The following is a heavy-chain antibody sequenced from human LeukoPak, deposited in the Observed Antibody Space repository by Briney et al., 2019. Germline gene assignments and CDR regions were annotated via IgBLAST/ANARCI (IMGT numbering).Heavy chain of an antibody. Sequence: SETLSLTCTVSGGSINSYYWSWIRQSPGKGLEWIGYIYYSGSTNYNPSLKSRVTISVDTSKNQFSLKLTSVTAADTAVYYCARDGSGWSGWFDPWAREPWSPSPQ. D-gene: IGHD6-19*01. CDR1: GGSINSYY. CDR3: ARDGSGWSGWFDP. CDR2: IYYSGST. J-gene: IGHJ5*02. V-gene: IGHV4-59*01.